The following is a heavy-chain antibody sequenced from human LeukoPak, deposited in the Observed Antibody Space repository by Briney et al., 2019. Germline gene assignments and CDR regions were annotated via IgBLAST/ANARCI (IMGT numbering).Heavy chain of an antibody. J-gene: IGHJ4*02. D-gene: IGHD5-12*01. Sequence: KPAGSLRLSCAASGFTFSDYYMSWIRQAPGKGLEWVSCISSSSSYTNYADSVKGRFTISRDNAKNSLYLQMNSLRAEDTAVYYCARWRSVGTYFDYWGQGTLVTVSS. CDR2: ISSSSSYT. V-gene: IGHV3-11*03. CDR1: GFTFSDYY. CDR3: ARWRSVGTYFDY.